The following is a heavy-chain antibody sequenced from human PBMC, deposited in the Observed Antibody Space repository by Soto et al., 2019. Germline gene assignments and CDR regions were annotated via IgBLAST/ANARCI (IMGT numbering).Heavy chain of an antibody. CDR2: IWYDGSNK. CDR1: GFTFSSYG. CDR3: ARDHGGWERDYYFDY. Sequence: PGGSLRLSCAASGFTFSSYGMHWVRQAPGKGLEWVAVIWYDGSNKYYADSVKGRFTISRDNSKNTLYLQMNSLRAEDTAVYYCARDHGGWERDYYFDYWGQGTLVTVSS. D-gene: IGHD6-19*01. J-gene: IGHJ4*02. V-gene: IGHV3-33*01.